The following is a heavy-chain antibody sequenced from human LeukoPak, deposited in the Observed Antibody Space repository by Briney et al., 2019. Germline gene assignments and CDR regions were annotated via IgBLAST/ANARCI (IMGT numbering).Heavy chain of an antibody. Sequence: ASVKVSCKASGYTFTGYYMHWVRQAPGQGLEWMGWINPNSGGTNYAQKFQGRVTMTRDTSISTAYMELSRLRSDDTAVYYCARVPRKYYDFWSGYPTFDYWGQGTLVTVSS. CDR3: ARVPRKYYDFWSGYPTFDY. D-gene: IGHD3-3*01. CDR1: GYTFTGYY. J-gene: IGHJ4*02. CDR2: INPNSGGT. V-gene: IGHV1-2*02.